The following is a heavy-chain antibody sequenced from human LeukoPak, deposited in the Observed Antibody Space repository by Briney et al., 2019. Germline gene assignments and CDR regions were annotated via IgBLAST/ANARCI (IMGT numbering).Heavy chain of an antibody. D-gene: IGHD3-16*01. CDR1: GFTFSNAW. CDR2: ISWNSGSI. J-gene: IGHJ6*02. CDR3: AKPRWGSGWSYGMDV. Sequence: GGSLRLSCAASGFTFSNAWMSWVRQAPGKGLEWVSGISWNSGSIGYADSVKGRFTISRDNAKNSLYLQMNSLRAEDTALYYCAKPRWGSGWSYGMDVWGQGTTVTVSS. V-gene: IGHV3-9*01.